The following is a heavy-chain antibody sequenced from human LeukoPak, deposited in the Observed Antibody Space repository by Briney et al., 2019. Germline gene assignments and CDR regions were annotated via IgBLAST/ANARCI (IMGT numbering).Heavy chain of an antibody. Sequence: ASVKVSCKASGGTFSSYAISWVRQAPGQGLEWMGRIIPILGIANYAQKFQGRVTITADKSTSTAYMGLSSLRSEDTAVYYCARWEYYYGMDVWGQGTTVTVSS. CDR3: ARWEYYYGMDV. D-gene: IGHD1-26*01. J-gene: IGHJ6*02. CDR1: GGTFSSYA. CDR2: IIPILGIA. V-gene: IGHV1-69*04.